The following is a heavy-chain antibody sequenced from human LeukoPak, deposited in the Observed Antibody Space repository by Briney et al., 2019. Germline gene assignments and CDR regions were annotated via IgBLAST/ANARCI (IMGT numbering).Heavy chain of an antibody. Sequence: ASVKVSCKVSGYTLTELSMHWVRQAPGKGLEWMGGFDPEDGETIYAQKFQGRVTMTEDTSTDTAYMELSSLRSDDTAVYYCARDGRGGVAARHGYFDYWGQGTLVTVSS. CDR3: ARDGRGGVAARHGYFDY. V-gene: IGHV1-24*01. CDR1: GYTLTELS. D-gene: IGHD6-6*01. J-gene: IGHJ4*02. CDR2: FDPEDGET.